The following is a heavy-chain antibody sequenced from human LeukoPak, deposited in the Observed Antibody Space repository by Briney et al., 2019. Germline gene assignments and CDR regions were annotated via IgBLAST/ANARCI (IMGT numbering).Heavy chain of an antibody. CDR2: IRYDGRKE. J-gene: IGHJ4*02. Sequence: GGSLRLSCAASGFIFSNYAMHWVRQAPGKGLEWVAFIRYDGRKEYYADSVKGRFTISRDNSKNTLYLQMNSLRAEDTAVYYCAKMPSGWQGDYFDYWGQGTLVTVSS. D-gene: IGHD6-19*01. CDR3: AKMPSGWQGDYFDY. V-gene: IGHV3-30*02. CDR1: GFIFSNYA.